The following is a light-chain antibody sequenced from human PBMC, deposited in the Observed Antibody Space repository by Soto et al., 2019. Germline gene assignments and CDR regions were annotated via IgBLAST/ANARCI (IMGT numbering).Light chain of an antibody. CDR2: GAS. CDR1: QSVSTN. CDR3: QQYDNWPPMYT. J-gene: IGKJ2*01. Sequence: EMVMTQSPATLSVSPGERATLSCRASQSVSTNLAWYQHKPGQPPRLLFYGASTRATGIPARFSGSASGTEFTLTIGSLQSEDFAVYYCQQYDNWPPMYTFGQGTKLEIK. V-gene: IGKV3-15*01.